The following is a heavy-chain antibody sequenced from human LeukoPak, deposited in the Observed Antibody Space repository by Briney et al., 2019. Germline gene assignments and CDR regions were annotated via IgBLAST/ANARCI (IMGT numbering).Heavy chain of an antibody. CDR3: AKDATVTTMYYFDY. J-gene: IGHJ4*02. Sequence: GRSLRLSCAASGFTFDDYAMHWVRHAPGKGLEWVSLISGDGGSTYYADSVKGRFTISRDNSKNSLYLQMNSLRTEDTALYYCAKDATVTTMYYFDYWGQGTLVTVSS. CDR1: GFTFDDYA. V-gene: IGHV3-43*02. D-gene: IGHD4-17*01. CDR2: ISGDGGST.